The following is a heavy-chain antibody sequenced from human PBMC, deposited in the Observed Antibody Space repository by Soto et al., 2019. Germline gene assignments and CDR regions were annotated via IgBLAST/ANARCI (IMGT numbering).Heavy chain of an antibody. V-gene: IGHV3-30*03. CDR2: ISYEGSNN. Sequence: QVQLVEAGGGVVQPGRSLRLSCGASGFTFNSHGMHWVRQAPGKGLEWVAVISYEGSNNFYAESVKGRFTISRDNSKNTLYLQMNSLRREDTAVYYCARGAEYQLLSRDCFYGMDVWGQGTTVTVSS. CDR1: GFTFNSHG. J-gene: IGHJ6*02. CDR3: ARGAEYQLLSRDCFYGMDV. D-gene: IGHD2-2*01.